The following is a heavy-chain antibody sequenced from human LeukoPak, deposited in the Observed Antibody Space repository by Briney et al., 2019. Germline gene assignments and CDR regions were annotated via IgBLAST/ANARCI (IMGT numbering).Heavy chain of an antibody. Sequence: GGSLRLSCAASGFTFSSYAMSWVRQAPGKGLEWVSAISGSGGFTYYADSVRGRFTISRDNSKNTLFLQMNSLRAEDTAVYYCAKGVLGLQSYFDYWGQGTTVTVSS. CDR3: AKGVLGLQSYFDY. D-gene: IGHD4-11*01. CDR1: GFTFSSYA. V-gene: IGHV3-23*01. CDR2: ISGSGGFT. J-gene: IGHJ4*03.